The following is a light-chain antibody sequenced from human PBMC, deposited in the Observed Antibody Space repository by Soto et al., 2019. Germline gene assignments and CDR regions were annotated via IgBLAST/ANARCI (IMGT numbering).Light chain of an antibody. Sequence: QTVVTQEPSLTVSPGGTVTITCASSTGAVTSGNYPSWFQQKPGKTPRTLIYTTNNRHSWTPARFSGSLLGGKAALTLSGVQPEDEAEYYCLLYYGGAHLVFGGGTKLTVL. J-gene: IGLJ3*02. V-gene: IGLV7-43*01. CDR3: LLYYGGAHLV. CDR2: TTN. CDR1: TGAVTSGNY.